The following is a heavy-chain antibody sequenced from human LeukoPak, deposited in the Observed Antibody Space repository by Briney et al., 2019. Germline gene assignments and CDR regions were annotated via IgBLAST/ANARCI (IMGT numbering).Heavy chain of an antibody. CDR2: ISYDGSDK. Sequence: GGSLRLSCAASGFTFSNYGMHWVRQAPGKGLEWVAIISYDGSDKYYADSVKGRFTISRDNSKNTLYLQMNSLRAEDTAVYYCAKGRVADSWGQGTLVTVSS. CDR3: AKGRVADS. J-gene: IGHJ5*01. CDR1: GFTFSNYG. V-gene: IGHV3-30*18. D-gene: IGHD2-15*01.